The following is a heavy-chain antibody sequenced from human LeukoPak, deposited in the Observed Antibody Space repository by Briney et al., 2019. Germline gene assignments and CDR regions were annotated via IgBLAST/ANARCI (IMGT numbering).Heavy chain of an antibody. Sequence: GVSLRLSCAASGFTFSSYAMSWVRQAPGKGLEWVSAISGSGGSTYYADSVKGRFTISRDNSKNTLYLQLNSLRAEDTAVYYCAKDYRRVVNSWSPHYFDYWGQGTLVTVSS. J-gene: IGHJ4*02. V-gene: IGHV3-23*01. CDR3: AKDYRRVVNSWSPHYFDY. CDR1: GFTFSSYA. D-gene: IGHD6-13*01. CDR2: ISGSGGST.